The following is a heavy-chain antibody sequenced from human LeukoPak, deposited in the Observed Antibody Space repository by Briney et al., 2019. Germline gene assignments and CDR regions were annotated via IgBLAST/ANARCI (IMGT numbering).Heavy chain of an antibody. CDR1: GGTFNSYS. D-gene: IGHD3-9*01. CDR2: IIPLFGTA. V-gene: IGHV1-69*13. Sequence: ASVKVSCKASGGTFNSYSISWVRQAPGQGLEWMGGIIPLFGTANYAQKFQGRVTITADESTTTASMELSSLRSEDSAMYYCARGDDILTAYLYWGQGTLVTVSS. CDR3: ARGDDILTAYLY. J-gene: IGHJ4*02.